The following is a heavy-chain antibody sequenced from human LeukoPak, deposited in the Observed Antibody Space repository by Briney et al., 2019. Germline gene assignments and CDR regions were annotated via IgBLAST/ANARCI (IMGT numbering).Heavy chain of an antibody. D-gene: IGHD3-22*01. CDR2: IYTSGST. CDR3: AREAGDPSGYYYDKGAFDF. CDR1: GGSISSYH. Sequence: SETLSLTCTVSGGSISSYHWSWLRQPAGKGLEWIGRIYTSGSTNYNPSLKSRVTMSLGTSKNQFSLKLTSVTAADTAMYYCAREAGDPSGYYYDKGAFDFWGQGTVVTVSS. V-gene: IGHV4-4*07. J-gene: IGHJ3*01.